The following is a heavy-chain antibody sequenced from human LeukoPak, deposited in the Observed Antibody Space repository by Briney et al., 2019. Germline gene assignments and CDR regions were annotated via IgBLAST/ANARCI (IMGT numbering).Heavy chain of an antibody. CDR3: AKRGPGSPESGKYYFDY. D-gene: IGHD3-10*01. Sequence: GGSLRLSCAASGFTFSTYGMTWVRQAPGRGLEWVSAISGSAARTFYADSVKGRFTISRDNSKDTLSLQMNSLRAEDTAVYYCAKRGPGSPESGKYYFDYWGQGTLVTVSS. CDR2: ISGSAART. CDR1: GFTFSTYG. V-gene: IGHV3-23*01. J-gene: IGHJ4*02.